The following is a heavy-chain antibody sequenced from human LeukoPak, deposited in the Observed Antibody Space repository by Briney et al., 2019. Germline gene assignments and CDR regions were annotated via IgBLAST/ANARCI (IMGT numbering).Heavy chain of an antibody. D-gene: IGHD5-18*01. V-gene: IGHV3-7*05. CDR3: ARCVAAIDY. CDR1: GFTFSNYW. CDR2: IKQDGSEK. J-gene: IGHJ4*02. Sequence: GGSLRLSCAASGFTFSNYWMIWVRQAPGKGLEWVGNIKQDGSEKRYADSVRGRFSISRDNAQTSLYLQMNSLRAEDTAVYYCARCVAAIDYWGQGTLVTVSS.